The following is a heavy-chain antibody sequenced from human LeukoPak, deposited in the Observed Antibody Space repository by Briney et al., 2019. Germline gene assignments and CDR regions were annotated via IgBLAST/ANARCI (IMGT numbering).Heavy chain of an antibody. D-gene: IGHD3-22*01. CDR1: GGTFSSYA. CDR2: IIPIFGTA. CDR3: ASCEPHEPIKLYYYDSSGYSPYY. Sequence: SVKVSCKASGGTFSSYAISWVRQAPGQGLEWMGGIIPIFGTANYAQKFQGRVTITADESTSTAYMELSSLRSEDTAVYYCASCEPHEPIKLYYYDSSGYSPYYWGQGTLVTVSS. V-gene: IGHV1-69*13. J-gene: IGHJ4*02.